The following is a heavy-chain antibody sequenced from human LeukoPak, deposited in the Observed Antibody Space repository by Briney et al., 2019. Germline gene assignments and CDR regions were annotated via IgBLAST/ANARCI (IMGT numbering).Heavy chain of an antibody. V-gene: IGHV4-30-2*01. J-gene: IGHJ4*02. CDR3: ARGVYSGYDFGFDY. CDR1: GGSISSSGYS. D-gene: IGHD5-12*01. CDR2: IYHSGST. Sequence: SQTLSLTCAVSGGSISSSGYSWSWIRQPPGKGLEWIGYIYHSGSTYYNPSLKSRVTISVDRSKNQFSLKLSSVTAADTAVYYCARGVYSGYDFGFDYWGQGTLVTVSS.